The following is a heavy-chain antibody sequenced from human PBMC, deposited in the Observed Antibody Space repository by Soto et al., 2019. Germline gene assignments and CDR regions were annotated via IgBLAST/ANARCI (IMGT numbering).Heavy chain of an antibody. CDR2: IYHAGSV. J-gene: IGHJ6*02. V-gene: IGHV4-38-2*01. Sequence: SETLSLTCAVSGYSIGIGYYWAWIRQSPGKGLEWIGSIYHAGSVYYNPSLNGRVALSMDTSKNHFSLKLTSVTAADTAVYYCARTFDYYGMDVWGQGTTVTVAS. CDR1: GYSIGIGYY. CDR3: ARTFDYYGMDV.